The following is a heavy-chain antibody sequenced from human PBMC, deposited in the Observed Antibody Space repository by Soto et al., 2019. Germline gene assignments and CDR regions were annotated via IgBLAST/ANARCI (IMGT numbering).Heavy chain of an antibody. CDR3: ARGWNDFPH. Sequence: SVKVSCKASGGTFSSYAISWVRQAPGQGLECMGGIIPVFGTANYAQKFQGRVTINADESTSTVYMELSSLRSEDTAVYYCARGWNDFPHWGQGTLVTVS. D-gene: IGHD1-1*01. CDR2: IIPVFGTA. CDR1: GGTFSSYA. J-gene: IGHJ1*01. V-gene: IGHV1-69*13.